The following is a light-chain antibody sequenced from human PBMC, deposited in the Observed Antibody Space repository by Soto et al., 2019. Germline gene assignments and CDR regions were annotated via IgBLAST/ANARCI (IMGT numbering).Light chain of an antibody. CDR1: SSDVGSYNL. J-gene: IGLJ3*02. V-gene: IGLV2-23*01. Sequence: QSVLTQPASVSGSPEQSITISCTGTSSDVGSYNLVSWYQQHPGKAPKVMIYEATKRPSGVSNRFSGSKSGNTASLTISGLQAEDEADYYCCAYAGIGTVVFGGGTKLTVL. CDR3: CAYAGIGTVV. CDR2: EAT.